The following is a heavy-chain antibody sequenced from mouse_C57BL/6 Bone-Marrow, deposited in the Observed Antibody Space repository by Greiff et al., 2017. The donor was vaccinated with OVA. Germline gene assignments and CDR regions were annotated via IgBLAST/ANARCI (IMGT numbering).Heavy chain of an antibody. CDR1: GYTFTDYY. Sequence: VKLVESGAELVRPGASVKLSCKASGYTFTDYYINWVKQRPGQGLEWIARIYPGSGNTYSNEKFKGKATLTAEKSSSTAYMQLSSLTSEDSAVYFCARSRGDYYGSGAMDYWGQGTSVTVSS. CDR2: IYPGSGNT. D-gene: IGHD1-1*01. J-gene: IGHJ4*01. V-gene: IGHV1-76*01. CDR3: ARSRGDYYGSGAMDY.